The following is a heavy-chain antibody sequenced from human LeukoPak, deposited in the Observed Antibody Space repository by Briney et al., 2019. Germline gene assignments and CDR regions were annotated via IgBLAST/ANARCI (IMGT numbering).Heavy chain of an antibody. CDR3: ARVRGSSGWYSLDHAEYFQH. CDR1: GGSISSYY. D-gene: IGHD6-19*01. J-gene: IGHJ1*01. Sequence: SETLSLTCTVSGGSISSYYWSWIRQPAGKGLEWIGRIYTSGSTNYNPSLKSRVTISVDTSKNQFSLKLSSVTAADTAVYYCARVRGSSGWYSLDHAEYFQHWGQGTLVTVSS. CDR2: IYTSGST. V-gene: IGHV4-4*07.